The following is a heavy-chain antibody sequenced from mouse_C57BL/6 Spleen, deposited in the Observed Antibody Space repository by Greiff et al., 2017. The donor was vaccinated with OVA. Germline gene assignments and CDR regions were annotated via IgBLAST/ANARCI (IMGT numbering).Heavy chain of an antibody. J-gene: IGHJ2*01. CDR3: ARYDSFYFDY. CDR2: IRNKANGYTT. CDR1: GFTFTDYY. V-gene: IGHV7-3*01. Sequence: EVQRVESGGGLVQPGGSLSLSCAASGFTFTDYYMSWVRQPPGKALEWLGFIRNKANGYTTEYSASVKGRFTISRDNSQSILYLQMNALRAEDSATYYCARYDSFYFDYWGQGTTLTVSS.